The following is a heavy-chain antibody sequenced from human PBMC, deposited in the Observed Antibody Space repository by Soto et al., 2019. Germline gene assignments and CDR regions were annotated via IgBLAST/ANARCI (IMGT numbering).Heavy chain of an antibody. D-gene: IGHD4-17*01. CDR2: VYWDDTK. Sequence: QITLKESGPTLVKPTQTLTLTCTFSGFSLSTSGVDVGWIRQPPEKALEWLAVVYWDDTKHYSPSLKSRLTITKDTSKNQVVLTMTNMDPVDTATYFCAHKGYGDYPLDYWGQGTLVTVSS. J-gene: IGHJ4*02. CDR1: GFSLSTSGVD. CDR3: AHKGYGDYPLDY. V-gene: IGHV2-5*02.